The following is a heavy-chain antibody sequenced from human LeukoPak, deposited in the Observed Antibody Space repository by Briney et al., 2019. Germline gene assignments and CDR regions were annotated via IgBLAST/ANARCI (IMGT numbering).Heavy chain of an antibody. CDR1: GFTFSSYA. V-gene: IGHV3-23*01. CDR3: ARAVGTAPGSPVYYFDY. Sequence: GGSLRLSCAASGFTFSSYAMSWVRQAPGKGLEWVSAISGSGGSTYYADSVKGRFTISRDNSKNTLYLQMNSLRAKDTAVYYCARAVGTAPGSPVYYFDYWGQGTLVTVSS. J-gene: IGHJ4*02. CDR2: ISGSGGST. D-gene: IGHD2-21*02.